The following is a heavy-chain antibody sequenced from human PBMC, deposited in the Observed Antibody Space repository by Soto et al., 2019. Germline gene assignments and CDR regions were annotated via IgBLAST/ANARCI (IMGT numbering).Heavy chain of an antibody. CDR3: ARGRSSSWYFPPYYYYGMDV. Sequence: QVQLVQSGAEVKKPGASVKVSCKASGYTFTSYDINWVRQATGQGLEWMGWMNPNSGNTGYAQKFQGRVTMTSNTSISTAYMELSSLRSEDTAVYYCARGRSSSWYFPPYYYYGMDVWGQGTTVTVSS. D-gene: IGHD6-13*01. V-gene: IGHV1-8*01. J-gene: IGHJ6*02. CDR2: MNPNSGNT. CDR1: GYTFTSYD.